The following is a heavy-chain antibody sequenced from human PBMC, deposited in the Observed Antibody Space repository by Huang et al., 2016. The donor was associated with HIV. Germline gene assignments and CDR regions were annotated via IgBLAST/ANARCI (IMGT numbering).Heavy chain of an antibody. V-gene: IGHV1-69*13. J-gene: IGHJ3*01. CDR3: AKRGGAWGSPYAFDL. D-gene: IGHD3-16*01. Sequence: QVQLVQSGAEVRKPGSSVKVSCRASGGSFNNFGINWVRQAPGQGLDWMGGIIPRFGTRNDAQRFQGRVTITADETTGVVYMELSSLRSDDTAVYFCAKRGGAWGSPYAFDLWGPGTMVTVSS. CDR2: IIPRFGTR. CDR1: GGSFNNFG.